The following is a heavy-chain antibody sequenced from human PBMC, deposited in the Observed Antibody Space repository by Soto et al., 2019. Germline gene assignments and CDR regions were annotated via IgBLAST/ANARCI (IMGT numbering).Heavy chain of an antibody. D-gene: IGHD3-10*01. CDR1: GLTFSKAD. V-gene: IGHV3-23*01. J-gene: IGHJ4*02. CDR2: ISGSGGNT. CDR3: ATHSGDY. Sequence: EVQVSESGGGLVQPGGSLRLSCAASGLTFSKADMSWVRQAPGKGLEWVSAISGSGGNTYYADSVKGRFTVSRDNSKNTLFLQMNSLRVEDTAIYYCATHSGDYWGQGTLVTVSS.